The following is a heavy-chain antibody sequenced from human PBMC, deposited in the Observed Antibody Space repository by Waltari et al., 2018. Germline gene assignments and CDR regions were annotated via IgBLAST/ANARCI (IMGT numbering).Heavy chain of an antibody. CDR1: GGSFSGYY. J-gene: IGHJ4*02. V-gene: IGHV4-34*01. Sequence: QVQLQQWGAGLLKPSETLSLTCAVYGGSFSGYYWSWIRQPPGKGLEWIGEINHSGSTNYNPSLKSRVTISVDTSKNQFSLKLSSVTAADTAVYYCARGRGYRPIYYFDYWGQGTLVTVSS. CDR3: ARGRGYRPIYYFDY. D-gene: IGHD3-16*02. CDR2: INHSGST.